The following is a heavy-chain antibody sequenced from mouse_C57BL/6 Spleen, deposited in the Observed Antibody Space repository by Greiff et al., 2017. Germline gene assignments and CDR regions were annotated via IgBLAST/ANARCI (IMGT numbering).Heavy chain of an antibody. V-gene: IGHV5-4*01. D-gene: IGHD1-1*01. CDR3: ARYYYGSSYGY. Sequence: EVHLVESGGGLVKPGGSLKLSCAASGFTFSSYAMSWVRQTPEKRLEWVATISDGGSYTYYPDNVKGRFTISRDNAKNNLYLQMSHLQSEDTAMYYGARYYYGSSYGYWGQGTTLTVSS. CDR1: GFTFSSYA. J-gene: IGHJ2*01. CDR2: ISDGGSYT.